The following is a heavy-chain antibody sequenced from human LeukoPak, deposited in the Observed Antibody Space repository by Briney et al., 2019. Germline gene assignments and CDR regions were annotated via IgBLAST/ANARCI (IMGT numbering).Heavy chain of an antibody. J-gene: IGHJ4*02. D-gene: IGHD2-21*02. CDR3: ARQYCGGDCRFDY. CDR1: GFTFSSYA. Sequence: PGGSLRLSCAASGFTFSSYAMSWVRQAPGKGLEWVSAISGSGGSTYYADSVKGRFTISRDNSKNTLYLQMNSLRAEDTAVYYCARQYCGGDCRFDYWGQGTLVTVSS. V-gene: IGHV3-23*01. CDR2: ISGSGGST.